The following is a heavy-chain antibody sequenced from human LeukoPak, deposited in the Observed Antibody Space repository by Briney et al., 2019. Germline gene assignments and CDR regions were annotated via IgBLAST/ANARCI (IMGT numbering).Heavy chain of an antibody. V-gene: IGHV4-4*07. D-gene: IGHD3-22*01. CDR2: IYISGTT. J-gene: IGHJ3*02. CDR1: GGSISSYY. CDR3: ARDYFFYFDTSGGDVFDI. Sequence: SETLSLTCTVSGGSISSYYWSWIRQPAGKELEWIGRIYISGTTNYNPSLKSRVTMSVDTSKNQFSLKLSSVTAADTAVYYCARDYFFYFDTSGGDVFDIWGQGTMVTVSS.